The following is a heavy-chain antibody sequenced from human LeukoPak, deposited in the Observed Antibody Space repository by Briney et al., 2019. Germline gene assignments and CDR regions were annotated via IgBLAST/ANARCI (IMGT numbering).Heavy chain of an antibody. CDR2: MNPNSGGT. CDR3: AREGGYTYVADAFDI. J-gene: IGHJ3*02. Sequence: ASVKVSCKASGYRFTAYYIHWVRQAPGQGLEWMGWMNPNSGGTNHAQKFQGRVTMTRDTSTNTAYMELSRLRSDDTAVYYCAREGGYTYVADAFDIWGQGTLVTVSS. D-gene: IGHD5-18*01. V-gene: IGHV1-2*02. CDR1: GYRFTAYY.